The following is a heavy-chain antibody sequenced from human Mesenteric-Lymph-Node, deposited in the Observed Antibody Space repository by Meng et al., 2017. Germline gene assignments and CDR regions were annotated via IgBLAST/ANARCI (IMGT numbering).Heavy chain of an antibody. V-gene: IGHV3-30*03. CDR2: ISYDGSNK. D-gene: IGHD3-16*01. Sequence: GESLKISCAGSEFTFRSYWMGWVRQAPGKGLEWVAVISYDGSNKYYADSVKGRFTIPRDNSKNTLYLQMNSLRDEDTAVYYCARDQGSYGNFQHWGQGTLVTVSS. CDR3: ARDQGSYGNFQH. CDR1: EFTFRSYW. J-gene: IGHJ1*01.